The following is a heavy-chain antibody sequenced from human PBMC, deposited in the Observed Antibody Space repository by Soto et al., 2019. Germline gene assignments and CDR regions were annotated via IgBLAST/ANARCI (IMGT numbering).Heavy chain of an antibody. CDR3: AKDRRGYEAPRYFDY. D-gene: IGHD5-12*01. CDR1: GFTFSSYA. CDR2: ISGSGGST. V-gene: IGHV3-23*01. J-gene: IGHJ4*02. Sequence: PGGSLRLSCAASGFTFSSYAMSWVRQAPGKGLEWVSAISGSGGSTYYADSVKGRFTISRDNSKNTLYLQMNSLRAEDTAVYYCAKDRRGYEAPRYFDYWGQGTLVTVSS.